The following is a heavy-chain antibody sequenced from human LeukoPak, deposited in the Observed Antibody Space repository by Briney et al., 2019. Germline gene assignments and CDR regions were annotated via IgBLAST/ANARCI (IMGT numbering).Heavy chain of an antibody. CDR1: GFTFSNAW. CDR3: TTWIQLWWDLDY. D-gene: IGHD5-18*01. CDR2: IKSKTDGGTT. J-gene: IGHJ4*02. Sequence: GGSLRLSRAASGFTFSNAWMSWVRKAPGKGLEWVGRIKSKTDGGTTDYAAPVKGRFTISRDDSKNTLYLQMNSLKTEDTAVYYCTTWIQLWWDLDYWGQGTLVTVSS. V-gene: IGHV3-15*01.